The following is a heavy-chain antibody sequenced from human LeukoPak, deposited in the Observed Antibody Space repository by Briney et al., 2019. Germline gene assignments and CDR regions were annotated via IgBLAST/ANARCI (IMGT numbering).Heavy chain of an antibody. Sequence: GGFLRLSCVASGFTFSSYSMNWVRQAPGKGLEWISYISEGSDTIYYADSVKGRFTISRDNAKNSLYLQVNSLRAEDTAVYYCARDSAPITMVVVVPAGFDYWGQGTRVIVSS. D-gene: IGHD3-22*01. V-gene: IGHV3-48*01. CDR3: ARDSAPITMVVVVPAGFDY. CDR1: GFTFSSYS. CDR2: ISEGSDTI. J-gene: IGHJ4*02.